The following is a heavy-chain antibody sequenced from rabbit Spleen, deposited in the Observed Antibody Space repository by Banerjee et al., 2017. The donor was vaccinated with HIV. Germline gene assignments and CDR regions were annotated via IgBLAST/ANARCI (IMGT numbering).Heavy chain of an antibody. CDR2: VYVGSGGGT. CDR1: GFSFSSSHY. D-gene: IGHD8-1*01. Sequence: QEQLVEYGGDLVKPEGSLTLTCTASGFSFSSSHYMCWVRQAPGKGLEWIACVYVGSGGGTAYASGAKGRFTISKTSSTTVTLQMTSLTAADTATYFCARAGTNYYTREYSFNLWGPGTLVTVS. V-gene: IGHV1S45*01. CDR3: ARAGTNYYTREYSFNL. J-gene: IGHJ4*01.